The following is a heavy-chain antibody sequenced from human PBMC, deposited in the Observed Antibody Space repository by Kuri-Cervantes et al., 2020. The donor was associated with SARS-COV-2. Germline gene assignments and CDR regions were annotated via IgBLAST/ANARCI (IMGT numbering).Heavy chain of an antibody. CDR2: INHSGST. V-gene: IGHV4-34*01. D-gene: IGHD3-16*01. Sequence: GSLRLSCAAYGGSFSGYYWSWIRQPPGKGLEWIGEINHSGSTNYNPSLKSRVTISVDTSKNQFSLKLSSVTAADTAVYYCASLLSGGGAHLYFFYMDAWGKGTSVTVSS. CDR3: ASLLSGGGAHLYFFYMDA. CDR1: GGSFSGYY. J-gene: IGHJ6*03.